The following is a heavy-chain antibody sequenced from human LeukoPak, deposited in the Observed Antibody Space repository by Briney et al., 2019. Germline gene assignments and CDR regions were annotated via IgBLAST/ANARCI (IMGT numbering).Heavy chain of an antibody. V-gene: IGHV1-2*02. CDR1: GYTFTGYY. J-gene: IGHJ4*02. CDR2: INPNSGGT. CDR3: ARGSYYDSSTSFDY. D-gene: IGHD3-22*01. Sequence: GASVKVSCKASGYTFTGYYMHWVRQAPGQGLEWMGWINPNSGGTNYAQKFQGRVTMTRDTSISTAYMELSRLRSDDTAVYYCARGSYYDSSTSFDYWGQGTLVTVSS.